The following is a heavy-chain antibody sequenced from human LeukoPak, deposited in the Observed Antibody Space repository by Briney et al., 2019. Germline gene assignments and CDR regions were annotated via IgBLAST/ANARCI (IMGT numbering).Heavy chain of an antibody. Sequence: SETLSLTCTVSGGSISSSSYYWGWIRQPPGKGLEWIGSIYYSGSTHYNPSLKSRVTISVDTSKNQFSLKLSSVTAADTAVYYCARHSYYYDSSDLTPGDYWGQGTLVTVSS. CDR1: GGSISSSSYY. J-gene: IGHJ4*02. CDR3: ARHSYYYDSSDLTPGDY. D-gene: IGHD3-22*01. CDR2: IYYSGST. V-gene: IGHV4-39*01.